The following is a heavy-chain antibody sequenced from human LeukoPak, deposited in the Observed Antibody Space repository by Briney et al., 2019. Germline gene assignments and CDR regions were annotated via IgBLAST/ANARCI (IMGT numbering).Heavy chain of an antibody. D-gene: IGHD3-10*01. J-gene: IGHJ4*02. CDR2: ISYDGSNK. V-gene: IGHV3-30-3*01. Sequence: PGGSLRLSCAASGFTFSSYAMHWVRQAPGKGLEWVAVISYDGSNKYYADSVKGRFTISRDNSKNTLYLQINSLRAEDTAVYYCASDRVLLWFGELNYWGQGTLVTVSS. CDR1: GFTFSSYA. CDR3: ASDRVLLWFGELNY.